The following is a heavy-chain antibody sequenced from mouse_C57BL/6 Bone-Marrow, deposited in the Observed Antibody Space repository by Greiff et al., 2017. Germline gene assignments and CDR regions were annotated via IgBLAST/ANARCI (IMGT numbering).Heavy chain of an antibody. Sequence: EVQRVESGGGLVQPGGSLKLSCAASGFTFSDYGMAWVRQAPRKGPEWVAFISNLAYSIYYADTVTGRFTISRENAKNTLYLEMRSLRSEDTAMYFCARHGGYDSYYFSYFDVWGTGTTVTVSS. V-gene: IGHV5-15*01. J-gene: IGHJ1*03. D-gene: IGHD2-3*01. CDR2: ISNLAYSI. CDR1: GFTFSDYG. CDR3: ARHGGYDSYYFSYFDV.